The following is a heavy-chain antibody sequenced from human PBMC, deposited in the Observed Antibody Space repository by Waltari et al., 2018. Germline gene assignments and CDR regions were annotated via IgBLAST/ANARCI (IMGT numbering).Heavy chain of an antibody. Sequence: QLQLQESGPGLVKPSETLSLTCPVSGDSITSGSYSRGWSRQPTGKGLEWMGSVYHSWSISSDGRTYQNPSLKGRFTISLDTSKNQFSLNLDSVTAADTAVYYCARDEEFFRHWGPGTLVTVSS. V-gene: IGHV4-39*02. CDR1: GDSITSGSYS. CDR2: VYHSWSISSDGRT. CDR3: ARDEEFFRH. J-gene: IGHJ1*01.